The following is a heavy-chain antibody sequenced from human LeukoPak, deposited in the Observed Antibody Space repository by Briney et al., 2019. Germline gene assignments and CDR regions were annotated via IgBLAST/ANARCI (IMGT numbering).Heavy chain of an antibody. J-gene: IGHJ4*02. Sequence: ASVKVSCKASGYTFTSFGLSWVRQAPGQGLEWMGWISAYNGNTNYAQKLQGRVTMTTDTSTSTAYMELRSLRSDDTAVYYCARGLLGDSDFGYWGQGTLVTVSS. V-gene: IGHV1-18*01. CDR1: GYTFTSFG. D-gene: IGHD3/OR15-3a*01. CDR3: ARGLLGDSDFGY. CDR2: ISAYNGNT.